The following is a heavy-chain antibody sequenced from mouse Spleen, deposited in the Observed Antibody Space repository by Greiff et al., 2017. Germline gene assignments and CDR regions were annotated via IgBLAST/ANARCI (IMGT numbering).Heavy chain of an antibody. CDR2: ISSGGSYT. V-gene: IGHV5-9-1*01. J-gene: IGHJ3*01. CDR3: ARPYYDYDGRGFAY. CDR1: GFTFSSYA. D-gene: IGHD2-4*01. Sequence: EVKLVESGGGLVKPGGSLKLSCAASGFTFSSYAMSWVRQTPEKRLEWVATISSGGSYTYYPDSVKGRFTISRDNAKNTLYLQMSSLRSEDTAMYYCARPYYDYDGRGFAYWGQGTLVTVSA.